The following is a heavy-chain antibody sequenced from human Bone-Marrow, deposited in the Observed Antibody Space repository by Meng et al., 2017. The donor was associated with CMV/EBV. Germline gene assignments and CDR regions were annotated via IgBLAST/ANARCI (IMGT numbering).Heavy chain of an antibody. Sequence: MASCKGSGYSFTSYWIGWVRQMPGKGLEWMGIIYPGDSDTRYSPSFQGQVTISADKSISTAYLQWSSLKASDTAMYYCARRSSVPTGNWFDPWGQVTLVTVSS. CDR1: GYSFTSYW. CDR2: IYPGDSDT. V-gene: IGHV5-51*01. CDR3: ARRSSVPTGNWFDP. J-gene: IGHJ5*02.